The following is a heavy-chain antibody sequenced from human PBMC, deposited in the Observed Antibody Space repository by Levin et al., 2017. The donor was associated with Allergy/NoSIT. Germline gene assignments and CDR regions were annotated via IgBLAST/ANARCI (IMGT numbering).Heavy chain of an antibody. CDR3: ARDSGRHLYWYFDL. Sequence: GSLRLSCTVSGGSISSYYWSWIRQPAGKGLEWIGRIYTSGSTNYNPSLKSRVTMSVDTSKNQFSLKLSSVTAADTAVYYCARDSGRHLYWYFDLWGRGTLVTVSS. CDR1: GGSISSYY. V-gene: IGHV4-4*07. CDR2: IYTSGST. D-gene: IGHD3-10*01. J-gene: IGHJ2*01.